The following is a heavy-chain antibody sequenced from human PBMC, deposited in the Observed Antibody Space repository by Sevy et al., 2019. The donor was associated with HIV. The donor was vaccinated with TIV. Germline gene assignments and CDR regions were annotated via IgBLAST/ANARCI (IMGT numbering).Heavy chain of an antibody. J-gene: IGHJ6*02. CDR1: GYSFTNFD. Sequence: ASVKVSCKAAGYSFTNFDINWVRQATGQGLEWMGWMNPNNGNTHYAQKFQGGVTMTRSSSANTAYMELSSLTSEDTAIYYCARARLDYEFWSGSYFSRAPWGYKYYAMDVWGQGTTVTVSS. CDR3: ARARLDYEFWSGSYFSRAPWGYKYYAMDV. V-gene: IGHV1-8*01. D-gene: IGHD3-3*01. CDR2: MNPNNGNT.